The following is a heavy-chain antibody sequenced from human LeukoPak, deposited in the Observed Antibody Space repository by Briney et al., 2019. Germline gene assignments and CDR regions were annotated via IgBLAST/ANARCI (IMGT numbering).Heavy chain of an antibody. J-gene: IGHJ4*02. CDR1: GFIFSTYE. CDR2: IGTSGSPI. V-gene: IGHV3-48*03. D-gene: IGHD3/OR15-3a*01. Sequence: PGGSLRLSCATSGFIFSTYEFNWVRQAPGKGLEWVSHIGTSGSPIYHADSVKGRFTIPRDDAKKSLYLQMDSLRVEDTAVYYCASGLVIDYWGQGTLVTVSS. CDR3: ASGLVIDY.